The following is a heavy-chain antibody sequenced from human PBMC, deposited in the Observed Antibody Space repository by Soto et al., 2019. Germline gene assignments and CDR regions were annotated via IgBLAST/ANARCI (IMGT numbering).Heavy chain of an antibody. J-gene: IGHJ6*02. V-gene: IGHV3-33*01. CDR3: AGDDIPGRAVATYGMDV. Sequence: QVQLVESGGGVVQPGRSLRLSCAASGFIFSNFGMHWVRQAPGKGLEWVAVIWYDGSNEYYADSVKGRFTISKDNSKNTLYLQMNSLRAEDTAVYYCAGDDIPGRAVATYGMDVWGQGTTVTVSS. CDR1: GFIFSNFG. D-gene: IGHD6-19*01. CDR2: IWYDGSNE.